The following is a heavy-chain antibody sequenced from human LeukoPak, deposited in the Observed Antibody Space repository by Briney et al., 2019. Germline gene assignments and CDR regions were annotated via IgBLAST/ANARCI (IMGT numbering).Heavy chain of an antibody. V-gene: IGHV3-21*01. D-gene: IGHD3-3*01. CDR2: ISSSSSDI. CDR3: ARVPGGLEWADFDY. CDR1: GFTFSTHS. J-gene: IGHJ4*02. Sequence: GGSLRLSCAASGFTFSTHSMNWVRQAPGKGLEWVSCISSSSSDIKYADSVKGRFTTSRDNAKNSLYLQLSSLRAEDTAVYYCARVPGGLEWADFDYWGQGTLVTVSS.